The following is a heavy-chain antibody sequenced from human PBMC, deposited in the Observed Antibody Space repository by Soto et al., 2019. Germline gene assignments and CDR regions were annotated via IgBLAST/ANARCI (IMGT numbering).Heavy chain of an antibody. CDR2: ISGSGGST. V-gene: IGHV3-23*01. Sequence: GGSLRLSCAASGFTFSTFAMSWVRQAPGKGLEWVSAISGSGGSTYYADSVRGRFTISRDRSKNTLYLQMSSLRAEDTALYYCAKNQERELPRVIDFWGQGTLVTVSS. CDR1: GFTFSTFA. J-gene: IGHJ4*02. CDR3: AKNQERELPRVIDF. D-gene: IGHD1-7*01.